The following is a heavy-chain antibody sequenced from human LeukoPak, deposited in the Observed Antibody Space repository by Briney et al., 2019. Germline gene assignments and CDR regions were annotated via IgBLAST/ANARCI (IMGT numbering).Heavy chain of an antibody. CDR3: ARHFLPYYFDY. Sequence: SEALSLTCTVSGGSISSSAHYWGWIRQPPGKGLEWIACVYHSGSTFYNPSLKSRVTISVDTSKNQFSLRLRSVTAADTAVYYCARHFLPYYFDYWGQGTLATVSS. CDR1: GGSISSSAHY. V-gene: IGHV4-39*01. CDR2: VYHSGST. J-gene: IGHJ4*02.